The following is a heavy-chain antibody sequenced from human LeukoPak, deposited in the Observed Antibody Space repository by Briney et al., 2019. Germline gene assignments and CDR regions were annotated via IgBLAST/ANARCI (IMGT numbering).Heavy chain of an antibody. V-gene: IGHV3-21*01. CDR2: ISSNSDYI. J-gene: IGHJ4*02. Sequence: GGSLRLSCAASGFTFSYYSMHWVRQAPGKGLEWVSSISSNSDYIYYADSVKGRFTISRDNAKNSLYLQMNSLRAEDTAMYYCARAAGRYSSGWYYFDYWGQGTLVTVS. CDR1: GFTFSYYS. CDR3: ARAAGRYSSGWYYFDY. D-gene: IGHD6-19*01.